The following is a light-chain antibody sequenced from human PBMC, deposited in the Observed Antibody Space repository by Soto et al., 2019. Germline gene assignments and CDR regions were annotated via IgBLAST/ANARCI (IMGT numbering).Light chain of an antibody. CDR2: GVT. Sequence: QSVLTHPASVSESPGQSITISCAGTSSDIGGYNYVSWYQQHPDKAPKLMIYGVTNRPSGVSDRFSGSKSGNTASLTISGLQAEEEADYYCTSYTSSSNYVFGTGTKVTVL. J-gene: IGLJ1*01. CDR1: SSDIGGYNY. CDR3: TSYTSSSNYV. V-gene: IGLV2-14*01.